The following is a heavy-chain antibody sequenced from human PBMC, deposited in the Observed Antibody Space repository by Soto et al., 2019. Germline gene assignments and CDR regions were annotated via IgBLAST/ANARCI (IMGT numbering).Heavy chain of an antibody. V-gene: IGHV4-39*01. D-gene: IGHD6-13*01. CDR1: GGSISSSSYY. CDR2: IYYSGST. J-gene: IGHJ4*02. CDR3: ARHSIAAAGTRWDFFDY. Sequence: SETLSLTCTVSGGSISSSSYYWGWIRQPPGKGLEWIGSIYYSGSTYYNPSLKSRVTISVDTSKDQFSLKLSSVTAADTAVYYCARHSIAAAGTRWDFFDYWGQGTLVTVSS.